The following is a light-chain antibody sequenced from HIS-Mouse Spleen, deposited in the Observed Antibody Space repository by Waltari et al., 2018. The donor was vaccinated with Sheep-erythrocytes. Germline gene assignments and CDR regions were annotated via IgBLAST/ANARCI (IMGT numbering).Light chain of an antibody. Sequence: QSVLTQPPSASGTPGQRVTIPCSGSSSNIGSNTVNWYQQLPGTAPKLLIYSNNRRPSWVPDRFSGSKSGTSASLAISGLQSEDEADYYCAAWDDSLNGPVFGGGTKLTVL. CDR2: SNN. V-gene: IGLV1-44*01. CDR1: SSNIGSNT. J-gene: IGLJ3*02. CDR3: AAWDDSLNGPV.